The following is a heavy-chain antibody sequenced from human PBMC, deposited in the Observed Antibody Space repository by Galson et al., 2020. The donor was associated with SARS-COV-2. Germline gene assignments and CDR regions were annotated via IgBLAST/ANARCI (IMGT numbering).Heavy chain of an antibody. CDR1: GFTFSSYW. V-gene: IGHV3-7*01. CDR2: IKQDGSEK. D-gene: IGHD3-22*01. CDR3: AREQDTYYYDSSGYYYERCPDY. Sequence: GGSLRLSCAASGFTFSSYWMSWVRQAPGKGLEWVANIKQDGSEKYYVDSVKGRFTISRDNAKNSLYLQMNSLRAEDTAVYYCAREQDTYYYDSSGYYYERCPDYWGQGTLVTVSS. J-gene: IGHJ4*02.